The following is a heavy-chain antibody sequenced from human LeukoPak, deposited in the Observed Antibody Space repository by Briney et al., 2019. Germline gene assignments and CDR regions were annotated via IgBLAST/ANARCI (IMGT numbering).Heavy chain of an antibody. D-gene: IGHD1-26*01. Sequence: GGSLRLSCAASGFTFSSYAMHWVRQAPGKGLEWVAVISYDGSNKYYADSVKGRFTISRDNSKNTLYLQMNSLRAEDTAVYYCANLGATQKFDYWGQGTLVTVSS. V-gene: IGHV3-30*04. J-gene: IGHJ4*02. CDR3: ANLGATQKFDY. CDR1: GFTFSSYA. CDR2: ISYDGSNK.